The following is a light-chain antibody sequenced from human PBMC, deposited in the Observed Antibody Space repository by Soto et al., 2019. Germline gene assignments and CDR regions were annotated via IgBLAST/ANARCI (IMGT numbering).Light chain of an antibody. J-gene: IGLJ1*01. CDR2: SNN. CDR1: SSNIGSNT. CDR3: AAWDDSLNVYV. V-gene: IGLV1-44*01. Sequence: QSVLTQPPSASGTPGQRVTISCSGSSSNIGSNTVSWYQQLPGTAPKLLISSNNQRPSGVPDRLSGSKSGTSASLAISGLQSEDEADYYCAAWDDSLNVYVFGTGTKLTVL.